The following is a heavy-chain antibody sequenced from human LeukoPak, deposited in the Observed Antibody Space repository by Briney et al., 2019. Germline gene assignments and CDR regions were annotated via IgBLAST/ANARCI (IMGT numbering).Heavy chain of an antibody. Sequence: TGRSLRLSCAAYGFTFRSFGMHWLRQAPGKGLEWVAVIWYDGSAEHYGDSVRGRFTISRDNSKNTLHLQMTNLRVEDTAVYYCAKDSGITGIQPAIDYWGQGTLVTVSS. CDR1: GFTFRSFG. CDR3: AKDSGITGIQPAIDY. CDR2: IWYDGSAE. D-gene: IGHD1-20*01. V-gene: IGHV3-33*06. J-gene: IGHJ4*02.